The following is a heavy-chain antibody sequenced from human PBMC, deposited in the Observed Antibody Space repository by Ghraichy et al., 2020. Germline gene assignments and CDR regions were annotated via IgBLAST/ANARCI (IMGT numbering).Heavy chain of an antibody. V-gene: IGHV4-39*01. CDR1: GGSISSSSYY. D-gene: IGHD3-3*01. CDR2: IYYSGST. Sequence: SETLSLTCTVSGGSISSSSYYWGWIRQPPGKGLEWIGSIYYSGSTYYNPSLKSRVTISVDTSKNQFSLKLSSVTAADTAVYYCARHPRGSYDLAPFDPWGQGTLVTVSS. CDR3: ARHPRGSYDLAPFDP. J-gene: IGHJ5*02.